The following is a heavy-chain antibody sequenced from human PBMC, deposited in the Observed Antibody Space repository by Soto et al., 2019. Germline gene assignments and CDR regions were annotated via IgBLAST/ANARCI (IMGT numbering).Heavy chain of an antibody. J-gene: IGHJ4*02. D-gene: IGHD2-2*01. Sequence: GGSLRLSCAASGFTFSSYAMHWVRQAPGKGLEWVAVISYDGSNKYYADSVKGRFTISRDNSKNTLYLQMNSLRAEDTAVYYCARGTGSSRLAPDYWGQGT. CDR1: GFTFSSYA. V-gene: IGHV3-30-3*01. CDR2: ISYDGSNK. CDR3: ARGTGSSRLAPDY.